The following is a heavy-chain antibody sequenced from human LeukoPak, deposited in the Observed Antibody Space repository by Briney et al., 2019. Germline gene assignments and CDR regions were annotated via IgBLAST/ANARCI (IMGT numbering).Heavy chain of an antibody. Sequence: SVTVSCKVSGGTFSRYAISGVRQAPGQGLEWMGGIIPLFGTVNYAEKFQDRVTINADESTSTAYMELSRLRSEDTAIYYCARDGARRLAVAGSVFDYWGQGTLVTVSS. CDR1: GGTFSRYA. CDR3: ARDGARRLAVAGSVFDY. D-gene: IGHD6-19*01. J-gene: IGHJ4*02. CDR2: IIPLFGTV. V-gene: IGHV1-69*01.